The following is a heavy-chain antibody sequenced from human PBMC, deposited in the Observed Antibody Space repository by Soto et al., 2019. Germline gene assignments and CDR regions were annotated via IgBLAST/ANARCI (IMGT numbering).Heavy chain of an antibody. CDR2: ISDRGDTT. J-gene: IGHJ4*02. CDR3: AKDKPGTTSFDY. D-gene: IGHD1-1*01. CDR1: GFTISSNA. V-gene: IGHV3-23*01. Sequence: GGSLRLSCAASGFTISSNAMYWVRQAPGKGLEWVSGISDRGDTTHYADSVKGRFTISRDTSKNTLYLQLNTLRADDTAVYYCAKDKPGTTSFDYWGQGTLVSVSS.